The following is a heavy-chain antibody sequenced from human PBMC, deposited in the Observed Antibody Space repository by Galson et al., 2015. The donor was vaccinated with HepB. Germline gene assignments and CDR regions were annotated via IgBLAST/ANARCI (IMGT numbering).Heavy chain of an antibody. D-gene: IGHD3-3*01. V-gene: IGHV3-23*01. CDR3: AKDESYDFWSGYSLDPFDY. CDR2: ISGSGGST. CDR1: GFTFSSYA. Sequence: SLRLSCAASGFTFSSYAMSWVRQAPGKGLEWVSAISGSGGSTYYADSVKGRFTISRDNSKNTLYLQMNSLRAEDTAVYYCAKDESYDFWSGYSLDPFDYWGQGTLVTVSS. J-gene: IGHJ4*02.